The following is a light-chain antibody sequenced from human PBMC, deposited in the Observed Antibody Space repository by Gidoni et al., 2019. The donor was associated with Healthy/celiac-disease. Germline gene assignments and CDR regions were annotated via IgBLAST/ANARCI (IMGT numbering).Light chain of an antibody. CDR1: QSVLYSSNNKDY. V-gene: IGKV4-1*01. CDR2: WAS. Sequence: DIVMTQSPDSLAVSLGERATINCKSSQSVLYSSNNKDYLAWYQQKPGQPPKLLIYWASTRESGVPDRFSGSGSGTYFTLTISSLQAEDVAVYYCQQYYSTLTCGGGTKVDIK. J-gene: IGKJ4*01. CDR3: QQYYSTLT.